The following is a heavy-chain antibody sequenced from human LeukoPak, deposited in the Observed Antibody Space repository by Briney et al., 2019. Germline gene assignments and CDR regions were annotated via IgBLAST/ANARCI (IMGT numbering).Heavy chain of an antibody. CDR2: INHSGST. D-gene: IGHD5-12*01. CDR1: GGSFSGYY. V-gene: IGHV4-34*01. J-gene: IGHJ6*04. Sequence: PSETLSFTCAVYGGSFSGYYWSWIRQPPGKGLEWIGEINHSGSTNYNPSLKSRVTISVDTSKNQFSLKLSSVTAADTAVYYCARDPICRVATADYGMDVWGKGTTVTVSS. CDR3: ARDPICRVATADYGMDV.